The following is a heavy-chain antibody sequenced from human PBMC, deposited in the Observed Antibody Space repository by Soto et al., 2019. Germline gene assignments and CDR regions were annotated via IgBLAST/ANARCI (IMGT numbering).Heavy chain of an antibody. Sequence: GGSLRLSCAASGFTFSYYWMHWVRQTPEKGLVWVARIYSDGSATTYADSVKGRFTISRDNSKNTLYLQMNSLRADDTAVYYCTRGNYGGFDYXGQGTLVTVSS. V-gene: IGHV3-74*03. CDR2: IYSDGSAT. CDR1: GFTFSYYW. D-gene: IGHD4-17*01. CDR3: TRGNYGGFDY. J-gene: IGHJ4*02.